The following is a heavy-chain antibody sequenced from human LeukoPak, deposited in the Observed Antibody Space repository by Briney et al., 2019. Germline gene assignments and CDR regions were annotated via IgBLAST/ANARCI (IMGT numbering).Heavy chain of an antibody. J-gene: IGHJ5*02. CDR1: GFTLSDYY. V-gene: IGHV3-11*01. D-gene: IGHD4-23*01. CDR3: ARERVNNGGKGGFDP. CDR2: ISSSGTTK. Sequence: GGSLRLSCAASGFTLSDYYMSWIRQAPGKGLGWVSYISSSGTTKYYADSVKGRFTISRDNAKNSLYLQMNSLRAEDTAVYSCARERVNNGGKGGFDPWGQGTLVTVSS.